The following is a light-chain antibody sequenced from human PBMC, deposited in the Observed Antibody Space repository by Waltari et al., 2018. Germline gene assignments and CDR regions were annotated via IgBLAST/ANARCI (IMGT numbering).Light chain of an antibody. CDR3: QTWGTGIVV. Sequence: HLVLTQSPSASASLGASVKLTCTLSSGHSSYAIAWHQQQPEKGPRYLMKLNSDGSHSKGGGVPDRFSGYSGGAERYLANSSLQAEDEADYYCQTWGTGIVVFGGGTKLTVL. CDR1: SGHSSYA. CDR2: LNSDGSH. V-gene: IGLV4-69*01. J-gene: IGLJ2*01.